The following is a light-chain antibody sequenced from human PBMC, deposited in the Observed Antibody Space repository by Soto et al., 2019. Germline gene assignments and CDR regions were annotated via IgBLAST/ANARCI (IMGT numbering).Light chain of an antibody. CDR3: CSYTVSATLV. Sequence: QSALTQPASVSGSPGQSITIYCSGTTNDIGGYNYVSWYQHHPGKVPKVIIYEVRNRPSGVSTRFSGSKSGNTASLTISGLQAEDEADYYCCSYTVSATLVFGVGTKVTVL. V-gene: IGLV2-14*01. J-gene: IGLJ3*02. CDR1: TNDIGGYNY. CDR2: EVR.